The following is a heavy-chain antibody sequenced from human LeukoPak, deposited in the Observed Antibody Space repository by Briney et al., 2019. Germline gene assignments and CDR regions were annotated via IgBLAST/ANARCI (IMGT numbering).Heavy chain of an antibody. CDR3: ARPAAGRIAVAVFDY. CDR2: IIPIFGTA. D-gene: IGHD6-19*01. Sequence: GASVKVSCKAPGGTFSSYAISWVRQAPGQGLEWMGGIIPIFGTANYAQKFQGRVTITTDESTSTAYMELSSLRSEDTAVYYCARPAAGRIAVAVFDYWGQGTLVTVSS. V-gene: IGHV1-69*05. J-gene: IGHJ4*02. CDR1: GGTFSSYA.